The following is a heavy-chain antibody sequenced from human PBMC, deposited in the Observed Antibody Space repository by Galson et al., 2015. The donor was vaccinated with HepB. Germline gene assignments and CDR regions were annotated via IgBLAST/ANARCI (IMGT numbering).Heavy chain of an antibody. J-gene: IGHJ5*02. CDR2: INPKSGAT. D-gene: IGHD3-22*01. CDR1: GYTFTDYY. V-gene: IGHV1-2*06. CDR3: AGVMEYYYKSSSYYLREDNWFDP. Sequence: SVKVSCKASGYTFTDYYIHWVRQAPGQGLEWMGRINPKSGATNYAQKFQGRVTMTRDTSINAAYMEVTRLRSDDTAVYYCAGVMEYYYKSSSYYLREDNWFDPWGQGTLVTVSS.